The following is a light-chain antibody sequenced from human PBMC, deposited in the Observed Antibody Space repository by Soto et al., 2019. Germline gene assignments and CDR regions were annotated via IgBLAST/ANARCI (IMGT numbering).Light chain of an antibody. J-gene: IGLJ1*01. CDR3: CSYAGSSSYV. CDR2: EGS. CDR1: SSDVGSYNL. V-gene: IGLV2-23*01. Sequence: ALTQPASVSGSPGQSITISCTGTSSDVGSYNLVSWYQQHPGKAPKLMIYEGSKRPSGVSNRFSGSKSGNTASLTISGLQAEDEADYYCCSYAGSSSYVFGTGTKGTVL.